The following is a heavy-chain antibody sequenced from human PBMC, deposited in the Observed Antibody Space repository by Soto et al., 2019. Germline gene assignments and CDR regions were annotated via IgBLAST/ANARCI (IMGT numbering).Heavy chain of an antibody. J-gene: IGHJ4*02. CDR3: ASALRTSRGLGY. V-gene: IGHV4-34*01. CDR1: GGSFSGYY. CDR2: INHSGST. Sequence: PSETLSLTCAVYGGSFSGYYWSWIRQPPGKGLEWIGEINHSGSTNYNPSLKSRVTISVDTSKNQFSLKLSSVTAADTAVYYCASALRTSRGLGYWGQGTLVTVSS. D-gene: IGHD2-8*01.